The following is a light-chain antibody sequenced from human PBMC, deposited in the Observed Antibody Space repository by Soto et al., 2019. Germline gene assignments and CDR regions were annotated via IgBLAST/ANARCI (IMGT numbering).Light chain of an antibody. J-gene: IGLJ1*01. V-gene: IGLV3-21*02. Sequence: SYELTQPPSVSVAPGQTARITCGGNNIGSKSVHWYQQKPGQAPVLVVYDDGDRPSGIPERFSGSNSGNTATLTISRVEAGYEAHYYCQVWDSSSDPYVFGTGTKVTVL. CDR1: NIGSKS. CDR3: QVWDSSSDPYV. CDR2: DDG.